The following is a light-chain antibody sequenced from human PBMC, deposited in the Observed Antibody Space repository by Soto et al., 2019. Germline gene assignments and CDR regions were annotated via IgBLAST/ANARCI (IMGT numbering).Light chain of an antibody. Sequence: EIVMTQSPATLSVSPGEKATLSCRASQSVTSYLAWYQQTPGQAPRLLIQGASARATDVPARFSGSGSGTEFTLTIGSLQSEDFAVYYCQQYSNWPWTFGQGTKVEI. V-gene: IGKV3-15*01. CDR2: GAS. J-gene: IGKJ1*01. CDR3: QQYSNWPWT. CDR1: QSVTSY.